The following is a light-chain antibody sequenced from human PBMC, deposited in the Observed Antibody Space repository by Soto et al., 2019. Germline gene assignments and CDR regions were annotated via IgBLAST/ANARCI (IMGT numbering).Light chain of an antibody. CDR3: QHYNSYSWT. CDR2: KAS. V-gene: IGKV1-5*03. CDR1: QTISSW. J-gene: IGKJ1*01. Sequence: MPMTQSPSTLSGSVGDRVTITCRASQTISSWLAWYQQKPGKAPKLLIYKASTLKSGVPSRFSGSGSGTEFTLTISSLQPDDFATYYCQHYNSYSWTFGQGTKVDIK.